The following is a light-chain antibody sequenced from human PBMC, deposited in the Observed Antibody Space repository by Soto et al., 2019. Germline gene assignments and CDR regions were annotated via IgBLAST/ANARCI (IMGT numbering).Light chain of an antibody. CDR3: EHYENWPLFT. Sequence: ILVTQSPATRSVSPGERSTLSCRASQDVSSKLAWYQQKPGQAPRLLIYGASTRATGIPARFSGSGSGTGFTPTISRLQSEDFAVYFCEHYENWPLFTYVHGTKVDIK. V-gene: IGKV3-15*01. CDR2: GAS. CDR1: QDVSSK. J-gene: IGKJ2*01.